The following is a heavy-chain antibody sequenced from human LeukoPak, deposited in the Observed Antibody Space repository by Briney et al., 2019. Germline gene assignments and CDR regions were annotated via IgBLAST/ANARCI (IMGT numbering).Heavy chain of an antibody. V-gene: IGHV3-23*01. D-gene: IGHD1-26*01. J-gene: IGHJ6*03. CDR3: AKDSGGTYFYYYYYMDV. CDR2: VSGSGTTI. Sequence: GGSLRLSCAASGFTFRRYSMSGVRQAPGKGRDGVSAVSGSGTTIYYADSVKGRFTISRDNSKNTLYLQIYRLRAEDTAVYYCAKDSGGTYFYYYYYMDVWGKGTTVTVSS. CDR1: GFTFRRYS.